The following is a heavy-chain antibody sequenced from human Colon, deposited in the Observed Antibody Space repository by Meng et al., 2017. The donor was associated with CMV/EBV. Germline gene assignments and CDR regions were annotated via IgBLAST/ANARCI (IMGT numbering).Heavy chain of an antibody. CDR2: INPITGGT. Sequence: GLLVRPGAELMKPGTPAKGSCKPTGTTFTGYFMYGVRQAPGKGLEWLGVINPITGGTNYAQKFQGRVTMTRDTSMNTAYMELSRLRSDDTAVYYCASLSGGDFDYWGQGTLVTVSS. CDR3: ASLSGGDFDY. CDR1: GTTFTGYF. D-gene: IGHD1-26*01. V-gene: IGHV1-2*02. J-gene: IGHJ4*02.